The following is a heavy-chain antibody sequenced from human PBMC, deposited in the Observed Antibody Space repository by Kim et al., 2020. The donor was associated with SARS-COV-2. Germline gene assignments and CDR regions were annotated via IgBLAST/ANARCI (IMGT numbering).Heavy chain of an antibody. D-gene: IGHD2-15*01. J-gene: IGHJ4*01. V-gene: IGHV3-7*03. CDR1: GFTFTYYS. Sequence: GGSLRLSCAASGFTFTYYSMSWVRQVPGKGLEWVATLKEDGSEIYYMESVKGRFSISRDNAKNSLHLQMNSLRAEDTALYYCARPRGCRSTCSNFDYWG. CDR2: LKEDGSEI. CDR3: ARPRGCRSTCSNFDY.